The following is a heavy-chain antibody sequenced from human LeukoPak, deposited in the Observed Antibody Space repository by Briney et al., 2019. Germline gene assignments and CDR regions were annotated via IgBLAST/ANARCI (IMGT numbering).Heavy chain of an antibody. V-gene: IGHV3-23*01. CDR1: GFTFSGYA. D-gene: IGHD3-22*01. CDR3: ARRDYYDSRGYLPLFDS. CDR2: ITGNGGTT. J-gene: IGHJ4*02. Sequence: GGSLRLSCVASGFTFSGYAMSWVRQVPGKGLNWVTAITGNGGTTYYADSVKGRFTISRDNSKNTLYLQMNSLRAEDTAVYYCARRDYYDSRGYLPLFDSWGQGTLVTVSS.